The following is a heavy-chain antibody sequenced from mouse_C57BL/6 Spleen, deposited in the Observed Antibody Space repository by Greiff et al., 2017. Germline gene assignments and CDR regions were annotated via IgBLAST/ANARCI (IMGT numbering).Heavy chain of an antibody. D-gene: IGHD2-4*01. Sequence: QVQLQQSGAELVKPGASVKISCKASGYAFSSYWMNWVKQRPGKGLEWIGQIYPGDGDTNYNGKFKGKATLTADKSSSTAYMQLSSLTSEDSAVYFCAKEGAYDYDGFAYWGQGTLVTVSA. CDR1: GYAFSSYW. V-gene: IGHV1-80*01. CDR3: AKEGAYDYDGFAY. J-gene: IGHJ3*01. CDR2: IYPGDGDT.